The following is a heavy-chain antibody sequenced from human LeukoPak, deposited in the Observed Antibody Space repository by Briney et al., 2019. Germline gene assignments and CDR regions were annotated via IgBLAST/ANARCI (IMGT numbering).Heavy chain of an antibody. Sequence: SETLSLTCTVSGGSISSSSYYWGWIRQPPGKGLEWIGSIYYSGSTYYNPSLKSRVTISVDTSKNQFSLKLSSVTAADTAVYYCARFFSSWIPFDYWGQGTLVTVSS. CDR3: ARFFSSWIPFDY. CDR2: IYYSGST. CDR1: GGSISSSSYY. J-gene: IGHJ4*02. V-gene: IGHV4-39*01. D-gene: IGHD6-13*01.